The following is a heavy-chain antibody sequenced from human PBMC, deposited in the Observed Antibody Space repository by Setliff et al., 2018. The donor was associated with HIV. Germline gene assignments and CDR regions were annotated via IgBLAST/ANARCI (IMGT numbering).Heavy chain of an antibody. J-gene: IGHJ4*02. CDR1: GITFSSYA. D-gene: IGHD5-18*01. Sequence: PGGSLRLSCAAPGITFSSYAMSWVRQAPGKGLEWVSGISGSGGSTYYADSVKGRFTISRDNSKNTLYLQMNSLRAEDTAVYYCAKDPRGYNYGFPDFDYWGQGTLVTVSS. CDR3: AKDPRGYNYGFPDFDY. V-gene: IGHV3-23*01. CDR2: ISGSGGST.